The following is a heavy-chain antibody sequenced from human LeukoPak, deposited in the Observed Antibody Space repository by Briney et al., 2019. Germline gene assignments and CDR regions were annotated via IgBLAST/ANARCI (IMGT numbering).Heavy chain of an antibody. J-gene: IGHJ4*02. CDR2: IKEDGSDK. Sequence: PGGSLRLSCAPSGFTFSSYWMSWVRQAPGKGLEWVANIKEDGSDKYYAGSVKGRFTISRDNAKNSLYLQMNGLRAEDTAVYYCARKRDMPTTGNFEYWGQGTLVTVSS. V-gene: IGHV3-7*01. CDR3: ARKRDMPTTGNFEY. D-gene: IGHD5-12*01. CDR1: GFTFSSYW.